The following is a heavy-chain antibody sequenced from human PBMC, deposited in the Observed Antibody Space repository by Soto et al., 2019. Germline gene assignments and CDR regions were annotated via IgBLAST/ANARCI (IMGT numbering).Heavy chain of an antibody. D-gene: IGHD3-22*01. J-gene: IGHJ3*02. CDR3: AKGEPTIVVVITGAFDI. Sequence: GESLKISCAASGFTFSSYAMSWVRQAPGKGLEWVSAISGSGGSTYYADSVKGRFTISRDNSKNTLYLQMNSLRAEDTAVYYCAKGEPTIVVVITGAFDIWGQGTMVTVSS. CDR1: GFTFSSYA. V-gene: IGHV3-23*01. CDR2: ISGSGGST.